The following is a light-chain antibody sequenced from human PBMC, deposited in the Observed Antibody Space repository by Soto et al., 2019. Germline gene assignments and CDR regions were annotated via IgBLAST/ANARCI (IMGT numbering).Light chain of an antibody. Sequence: QSVLTQPASVSGSPGQSITISCTGTSSDVGSYNYVSWYQQHPGKAPKLMIYEVTSRPSGVSNRFSGSKSANTASLTISGLQAEDEADYYCTSYTSSSTPVVFGGGTKVTVL. J-gene: IGLJ2*01. CDR3: TSYTSSSTPVV. CDR1: SSDVGSYNY. V-gene: IGLV2-14*01. CDR2: EVT.